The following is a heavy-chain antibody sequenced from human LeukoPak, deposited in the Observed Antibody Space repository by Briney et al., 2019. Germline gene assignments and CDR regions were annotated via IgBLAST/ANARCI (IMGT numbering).Heavy chain of an antibody. J-gene: IGHJ5*02. D-gene: IGHD3-3*01. CDR2: IYYSGST. CDR3: ARDTPTRGYYDFWRGPQGGWFDP. V-gene: IGHV4-59*11. CDR1: GGSISSHY. Sequence: PSETLSLTCTVSGGSISSHYWSWIRQPPGKGLEWIGYIYYSGSTNYNPSLKSRVTISVDTSKNQFSLKLSSVTAADTAVYYCARDTPTRGYYDFWRGPQGGWFDPWGQGTLVTVSS.